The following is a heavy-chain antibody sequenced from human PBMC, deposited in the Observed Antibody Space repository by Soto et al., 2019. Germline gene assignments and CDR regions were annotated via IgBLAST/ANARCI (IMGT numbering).Heavy chain of an antibody. CDR1: GFTFNSFA. CDR3: AKDLRDIVVVRPVPSAH. Sequence: GGSLRLSCAASGFTFNSFAMTWVRQAPGKGLEWVSGIGGSGDRTYYADPVKGRFTISRDNSKNTLYLQMNSLRAEDTAVYYCAKDLRDIVVVRPVPSAHWGQGSLVTVSS. CDR2: IGGSGDRT. V-gene: IGHV3-23*01. J-gene: IGHJ4*02. D-gene: IGHD2-15*01.